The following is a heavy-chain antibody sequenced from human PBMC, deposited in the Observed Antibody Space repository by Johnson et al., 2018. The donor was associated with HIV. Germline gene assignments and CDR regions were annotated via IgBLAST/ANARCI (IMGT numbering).Heavy chain of an antibody. J-gene: IGHJ3*02. CDR1: GVKLDDYR. CDR2: ISYDGSNK. CDR3: ARGALGDWVDAFDI. Sequence: QVQLVESGGGLVQPGRSLRLSCVASGVKLDDYRMSWVRQAPGKGLEWVALISYDGSNKYYADSVKGRFTISRDNSKNTLYLQMNSLRAEDTAVFYCARGALGDWVDAFDIWGQGTMVTVSS. V-gene: IGHV3-30*03. D-gene: IGHD3-16*01.